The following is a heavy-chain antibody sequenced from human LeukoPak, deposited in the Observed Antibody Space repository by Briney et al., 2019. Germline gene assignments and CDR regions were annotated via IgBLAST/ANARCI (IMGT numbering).Heavy chain of an antibody. J-gene: IGHJ6*03. CDR2: ISYDGSNK. Sequence: GGSLRLSCAASGFTFSSYAMHWVRQAPGKGLEWVAVISYDGSNKYYADSVKGRFTISRDNSKNTLYLQMNSLRAEDTAVYYCARGLSFYSGYDFRVYYYYMDVWGKGTTVTVSS. CDR3: ARGLSFYSGYDFRVYYYYMDV. D-gene: IGHD5-12*01. V-gene: IGHV3-30*04. CDR1: GFTFSSYA.